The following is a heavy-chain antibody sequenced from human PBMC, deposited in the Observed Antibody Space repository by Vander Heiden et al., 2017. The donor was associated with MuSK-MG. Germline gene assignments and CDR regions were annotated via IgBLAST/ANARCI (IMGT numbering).Heavy chain of an antibody. CDR1: GYTFPNPY. CDR2: INPSGGST. Sequence: QVQLAQSGAEVKKPGASVKVSCKASGYTFPNPYIHWVRQAPGQGLEWMGVINPSGGSTTYAQRFQGRLAMTRDTSTRTVYMELSSLRSEDTAVYFCARDRGDFWSAYSSYDAFDIWGQGTMVTVSS. V-gene: IGHV1-46*01. CDR3: ARDRGDFWSAYSSYDAFDI. D-gene: IGHD3-3*01. J-gene: IGHJ3*02.